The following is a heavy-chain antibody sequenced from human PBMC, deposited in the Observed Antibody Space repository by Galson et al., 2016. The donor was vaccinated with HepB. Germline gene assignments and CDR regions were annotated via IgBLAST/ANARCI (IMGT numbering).Heavy chain of an antibody. J-gene: IGHJ3*01. CDR1: GFTFDIYG. V-gene: IGHV3-30*03. CDR3: AREVAPFDAFDV. D-gene: IGHD5-12*01. Sequence: SLRLSCATSGFTFDIYGMHWVRQSPGKGLEWVAAIAFDGSTQAYGESVKGRFTISRDNARKTVSIQMTGLRDEDTANYFCAREVAPFDAFDVWGQGTMGTVAS. CDR2: IAFDGSTQ.